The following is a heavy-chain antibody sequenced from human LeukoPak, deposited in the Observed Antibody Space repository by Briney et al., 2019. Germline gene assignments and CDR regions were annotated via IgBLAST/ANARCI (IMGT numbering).Heavy chain of an antibody. CDR2: INWNGCST. CDR3: ARSRGGGWYDGFDY. CDR1: GFTFDDYG. V-gene: IGHV3-20*04. D-gene: IGHD6-19*01. J-gene: IGHJ4*02. Sequence: GGSLRLSCAASGFTFDDYGMSWVRQAPGKGLEWVSGINWNGCSTGYADSVKGRFTISRDNAKNSLYLQMNSLRAEDTALYYCARSRGGGWYDGFDYWGQGTLVTVSS.